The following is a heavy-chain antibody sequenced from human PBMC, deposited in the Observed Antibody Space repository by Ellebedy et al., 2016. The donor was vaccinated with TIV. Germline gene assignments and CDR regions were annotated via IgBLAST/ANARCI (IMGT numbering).Heavy chain of an antibody. D-gene: IGHD1-7*01. V-gene: IGHV1-2*04. CDR2: INPNSGGT. Sequence: AASVKVSCKASGYTFTGYYMHWVRQAPGQGLEWMGWINPNSGGTNYAQKFQGWVTMTRDTSISTAYMELSRPRSDDTAVYYCARGGENYASNFDYWGQGTLVTVSS. CDR3: ARGGENYASNFDY. J-gene: IGHJ4*02. CDR1: GYTFTGYY.